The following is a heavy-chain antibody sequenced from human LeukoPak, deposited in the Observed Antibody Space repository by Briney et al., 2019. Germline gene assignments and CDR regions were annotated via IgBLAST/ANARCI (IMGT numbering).Heavy chain of an antibody. CDR2: IYTTGST. D-gene: IGHD1-26*01. V-gene: IGHV4-4*07. J-gene: IGHJ4*02. CDR1: GGSISGYY. CDR3: ARGHSDRGPLGY. Sequence: PSETLSLTCTVSGGSISGYYWSWIRQPAGKGLEWIGRIYTTGSTNYNPSLKSRVTMSVDTSTNQFSLKLSSVTAADTAVYYCARGHSDRGPLGYWGQGILVTVSS.